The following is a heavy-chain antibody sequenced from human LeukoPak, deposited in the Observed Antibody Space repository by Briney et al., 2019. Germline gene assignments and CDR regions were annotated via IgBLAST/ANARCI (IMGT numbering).Heavy chain of an antibody. J-gene: IGHJ4*02. V-gene: IGHV4-39*01. CDR1: GVSTTNGIYY. CDR3: ARHAEYNSGWHFYLDH. D-gene: IGHD6-19*01. Sequence: SETLSLTCTVSGVSTTNGIYYWAWISQPPGKGLEWIGSVHNVGSTYYNLSLRSRVTMSIDTSKNQFSLRLNSVTAADTAVYYCARHAEYNSGWHFYLDHWGQGILVTVSS. CDR2: VHNVGST.